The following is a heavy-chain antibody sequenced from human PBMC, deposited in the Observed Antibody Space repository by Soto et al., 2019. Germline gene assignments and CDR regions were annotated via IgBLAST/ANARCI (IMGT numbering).Heavy chain of an antibody. CDR3: ARDLKGAAAGPDEHYYYYGMDV. J-gene: IGHJ6*02. CDR1: GFTFSSYA. D-gene: IGHD6-13*01. CDR2: ISYDGSNK. V-gene: IGHV3-30-3*01. Sequence: GGSLRLSCAASGFTFSSYAMHWVRQAPGKGLEWVAVISYDGSNKYYAGSVKGRFTISRDNSKNTLYLQMNSLRAEDTAVYYCARDLKGAAAGPDEHYYYYGMDVWGQGTTVTVSS.